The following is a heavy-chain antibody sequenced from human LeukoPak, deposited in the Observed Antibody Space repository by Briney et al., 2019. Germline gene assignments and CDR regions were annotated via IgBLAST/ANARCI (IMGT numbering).Heavy chain of an antibody. CDR1: GYTFTSYG. Sequence: ASVKVSCKASGYTFTSYGISWVRQAPGQGLEWMGWISAYNGNTKYAQKLQGRVTMTTDTSTSTAYMELRSLRSDDTALYYCARDLLRFLEWLTARYYYGMDVWGQGTAVTVSS. D-gene: IGHD3-3*01. J-gene: IGHJ6*02. CDR2: ISAYNGNT. CDR3: ARDLLRFLEWLTARYYYGMDV. V-gene: IGHV1-18*01.